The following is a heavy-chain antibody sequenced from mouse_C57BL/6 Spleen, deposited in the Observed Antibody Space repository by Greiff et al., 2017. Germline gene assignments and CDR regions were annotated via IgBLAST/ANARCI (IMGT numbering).Heavy chain of an antibody. CDR1: GYTFTSYW. CDR3: GREGDYDYARDD. D-gene: IGHD1-1*01. Sequence: VQLQQSGAELVKPGASVKLSCKASGYTFTSYWMHWVKQRPGQGLEWIGMIHPNSGSTNYNEKFKSKATLTVAKSSSTAYMQLSSLTSEDSAVDYCGREGDYDYARDDWGQGTSVTGSS. CDR2: IHPNSGST. V-gene: IGHV1-64*01. J-gene: IGHJ4*01.